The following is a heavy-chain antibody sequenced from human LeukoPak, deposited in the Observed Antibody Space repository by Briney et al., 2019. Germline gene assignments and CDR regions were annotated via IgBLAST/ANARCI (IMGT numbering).Heavy chain of an antibody. J-gene: IGHJ4*02. Sequence: PGGSLRLSCAASGFTFSSYEMNWVRQAPGKGLEWVSYISSSGSTIYYADSVKGRFTISRDNAKNSLYLQMNSLRAEDTAVYYCARGRDSSSGDYWGQGTLVTVSS. CDR3: ARGRDSSSGDY. CDR1: GFTFSSYE. CDR2: ISSSGSTI. D-gene: IGHD6-6*01. V-gene: IGHV3-48*03.